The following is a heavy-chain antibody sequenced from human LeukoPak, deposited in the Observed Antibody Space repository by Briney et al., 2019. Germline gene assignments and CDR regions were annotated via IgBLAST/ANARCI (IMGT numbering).Heavy chain of an antibody. CDR2: ISYDGSNK. J-gene: IGHJ1*01. V-gene: IGHV3-30*04. CDR3: ARGGGAVAPTPRFQH. CDR1: GFTFSSYA. Sequence: GGSLRLSCAASGFTFSSYAMHWVRQAPGKGLEWVAVISYDGSNKYYADSVKGRFTISRDNSKNTPYLQMNSLRAEDTAVYYCARGGGAVAPTPRFQHWGQGTLVTVSS. D-gene: IGHD6-19*01.